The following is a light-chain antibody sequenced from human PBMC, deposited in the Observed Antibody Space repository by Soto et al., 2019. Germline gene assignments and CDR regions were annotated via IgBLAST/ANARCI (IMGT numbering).Light chain of an antibody. CDR2: EES. J-gene: IGKJ5*01. CDR3: RQSYSTPIT. V-gene: IGKV1-5*01. CDR1: QSISSL. Sequence: DIQMTQSPSTLSASVGDRVTITCRASQSISSLLAWYQQKPGKPPKLLIYEESTLHSGVPSRFSGRKSGTQFTLTIDSLQPEDFATYYCRQSYSTPITFGQGTRLEIK.